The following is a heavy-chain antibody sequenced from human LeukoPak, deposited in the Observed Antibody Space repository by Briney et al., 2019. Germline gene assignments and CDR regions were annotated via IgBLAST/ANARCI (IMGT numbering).Heavy chain of an antibody. CDR1: GFTFSSYA. CDR3: AKERKTYFYDTGGYPIDY. D-gene: IGHD3-22*01. V-gene: IGHV3-30*04. CDR2: ISYDGSNK. J-gene: IGHJ4*02. Sequence: PGRSLRLTCAASGFTFSSYALHWVRQAPAKGLAWVAVISYDGSNKYYADSVKGRFTISRDNSKNTLYLQMNSLRAEDTAVYYCAKERKTYFYDTGGYPIDYWGQGTLVTVSS.